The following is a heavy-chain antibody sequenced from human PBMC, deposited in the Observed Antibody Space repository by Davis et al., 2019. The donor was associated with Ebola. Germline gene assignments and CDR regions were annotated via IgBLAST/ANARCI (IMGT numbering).Heavy chain of an antibody. Sequence: PGGSLRLSCKASGYNFANFWIGWVRQMPGKGLEWMGIIYPGESDTRYSPSFQGQVTISADKSVNTAYLQWSSLKASDTAMYYCARLGYYYDSSGYYKGPFDYWGQGTLVTVSS. V-gene: IGHV5-51*01. CDR1: GYNFANFW. CDR3: ARLGYYYDSSGYYKGPFDY. CDR2: IYPGESDT. J-gene: IGHJ4*02. D-gene: IGHD3-22*01.